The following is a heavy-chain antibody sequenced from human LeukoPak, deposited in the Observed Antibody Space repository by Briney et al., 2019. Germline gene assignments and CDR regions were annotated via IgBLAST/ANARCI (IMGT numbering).Heavy chain of an antibody. V-gene: IGHV3-7*01. J-gene: IGHJ5*02. CDR2: IKQDGSEK. CDR1: GFTFSSYW. Sequence: GGSLRLSCAASGFTFSSYWMSWVRQAPGERREWVANIKQDGSEKYYVDPVKGRFTISRDNAKNTLYLNMNRLRAEATAWYYCAGKGDILTGYYRVPWFDPWGQGTLVTVSS. D-gene: IGHD3-9*01. CDR3: AGKGDILTGYYRVPWFDP.